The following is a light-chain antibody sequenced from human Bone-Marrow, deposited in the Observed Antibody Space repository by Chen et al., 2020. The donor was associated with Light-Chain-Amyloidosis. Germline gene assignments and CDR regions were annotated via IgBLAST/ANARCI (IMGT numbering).Light chain of an antibody. CDR1: ALPDQY. J-gene: IGLJ3*02. CDR2: KDS. V-gene: IGLV3-25*03. CDR3: QSADSTGIYRV. Sequence: HPPSLSRSPGRTARLTCSVDALPDQYAYWYQQKAGQAPVLVINKDSERPSGSPVRVSGSSSGTTVTLTISGVQAEDEAVYYWQSADSTGIYRVFGGGTKLTVL.